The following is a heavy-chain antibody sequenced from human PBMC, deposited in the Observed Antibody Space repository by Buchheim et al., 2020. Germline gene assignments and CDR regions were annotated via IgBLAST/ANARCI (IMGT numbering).Heavy chain of an antibody. CDR3: ARGMYEGPNWFDP. CDR1: GGSFSGYY. D-gene: IGHD2-8*01. J-gene: IGHJ5*02. CDR2: INHSGST. Sequence: QVQLQQWGAGLLKPSETLSLTCAVYGGSFSGYYWSWIRQPPGKGLEWIGEINHSGSTNYNPSLKSRVTISVDTSKNQFSLKLSSVTAADTAVYYCARGMYEGPNWFDPWGQGTL. V-gene: IGHV4-34*01.